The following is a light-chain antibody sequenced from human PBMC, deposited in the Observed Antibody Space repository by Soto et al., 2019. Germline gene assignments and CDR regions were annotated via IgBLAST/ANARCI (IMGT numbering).Light chain of an antibody. CDR3: ATWDDSLDGHVV. CDR1: NSNIGTKT. J-gene: IGLJ1*01. V-gene: IGLV1-44*01. CDR2: STT. Sequence: QSVLTQPPSESGTPGQRITISCSGSNSNIGTKTVNWYHQPPGAAPRLLVYSTTYRPSGIPDRFSGSKSGTSASLAISGLRPDDDGDYFCATWDDSLDGHVVFGTGTKVTVL.